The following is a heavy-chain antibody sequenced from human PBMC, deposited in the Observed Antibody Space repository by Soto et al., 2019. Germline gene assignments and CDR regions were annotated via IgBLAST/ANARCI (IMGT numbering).Heavy chain of an antibody. CDR3: SRSGYSDSWYGKDLDY. V-gene: IGHV1-46*03. Sequence: EASVKVSCKAIGYMFTSHYMHWVRQAPGQGLEWMGTIYPGGVNIGYAQKFKGRVTMTKDTSKSIAYLQMNSLKTEDTAVYYCSRSGYSDSWYGKDLDYWGQGTLVTVSS. J-gene: IGHJ4*02. CDR1: GYMFTSHY. D-gene: IGHD6-13*01. CDR2: IYPGGVNI.